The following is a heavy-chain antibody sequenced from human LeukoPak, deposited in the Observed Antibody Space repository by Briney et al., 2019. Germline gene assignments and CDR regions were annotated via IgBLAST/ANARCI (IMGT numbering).Heavy chain of an antibody. D-gene: IGHD3-10*01. CDR3: AKAAKFYYGSQTYYYFDY. CDR2: IYHSGPS. Sequence: SETLSLTCTVSGVSISSYYWSWIRQPPGKGLEWIGYIYHSGPSNYNPSLKSRVAMSVDTSKSQFSLSLTSVTTADTAVYYCAKAAKFYYGSQTYYYFDYWGQGILVTVSS. CDR1: GVSISSYY. J-gene: IGHJ4*02. V-gene: IGHV4-59*01.